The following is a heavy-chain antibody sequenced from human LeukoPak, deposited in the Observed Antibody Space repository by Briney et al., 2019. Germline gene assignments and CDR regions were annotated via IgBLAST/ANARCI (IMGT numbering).Heavy chain of an antibody. V-gene: IGHV3-21*01. D-gene: IGHD2-15*01. Sequence: GGSLRLSCEASGFTFDTYTMNWVRQAPGKGLEWVSSISSGSGYILYGDSVKGRFTISRENAKRSLFLQMSGLRPEDSAVYYCARVRSAGYYGMDVWGQGTTVTVSS. J-gene: IGHJ6*02. CDR1: GFTFDTYT. CDR3: ARVRSAGYYGMDV. CDR2: ISSGSGYI.